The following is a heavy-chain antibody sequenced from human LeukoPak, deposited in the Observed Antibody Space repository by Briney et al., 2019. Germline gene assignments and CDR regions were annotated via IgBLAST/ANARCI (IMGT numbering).Heavy chain of an antibody. CDR3: ARVSCSGGSCY. D-gene: IGHD2-15*01. CDR1: GGTFSSYA. V-gene: IGHV1-69*04. Sequence: SVKVSCKASGGTFSSYAISWVRQAPGQGLEWMGRIIPILGIANYAQKFQGRVTITADKSTSTAYMELSSLRSEDTAVYYCARVSCSGGSCYWGQGTLVTVSS. CDR2: IIPILGIA. J-gene: IGHJ4*02.